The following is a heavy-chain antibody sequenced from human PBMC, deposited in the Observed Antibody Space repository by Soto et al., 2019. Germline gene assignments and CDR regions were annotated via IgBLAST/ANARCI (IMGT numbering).Heavy chain of an antibody. D-gene: IGHD5-12*01. J-gene: IGHJ4*02. CDR3: ARGSGYDAAFDY. V-gene: IGHV4-59*01. CDR1: GGSISSYY. Sequence: PSEILSLTCTVSGGSISSYYWSWIRQPPGKGLEWIGYIYYSGSTNYNPSLKSRVTISVDTSKNQFSLKLSSVTAADTAVYYCARGSGYDAAFDYWGLGTLVTVSS. CDR2: IYYSGST.